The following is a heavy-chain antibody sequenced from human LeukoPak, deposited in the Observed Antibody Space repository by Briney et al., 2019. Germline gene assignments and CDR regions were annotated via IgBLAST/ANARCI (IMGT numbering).Heavy chain of an antibody. V-gene: IGHV3-23*01. CDR3: AKEGGYCSGGSCYYYFDY. D-gene: IGHD2-15*01. CDR1: GFTFSSYA. CDR2: ISGSGGST. J-gene: IGHJ4*02. Sequence: GGSLRLSCASSGFTFSSYAMSWVRQAPGKGLEWVSAISGSGGSTYYADSVKGRFTISRDNSKNTLYLQMNSLRAEDTAVYYCAKEGGYCSGGSCYYYFDYWGQGTLVTVSA.